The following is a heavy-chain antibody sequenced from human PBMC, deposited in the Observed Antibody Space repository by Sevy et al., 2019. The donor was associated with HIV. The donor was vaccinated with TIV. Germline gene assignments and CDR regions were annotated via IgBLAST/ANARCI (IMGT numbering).Heavy chain of an antibody. CDR3: ARPLSVGYCSSTSCLKPDYYYGMDV. D-gene: IGHD2-2*01. V-gene: IGHV5-51*01. CDR2: IYPGDSDT. CDR1: GYSFTSYW. Sequence: GESLKISCKGSGYSFTSYWIGWVRQMPGKGLEWMGIIYPGDSDTSYIPSFQGQVTISADKSISTAYLQWSSLKASDTAMYYCARPLSVGYCSSTSCLKPDYYYGMDVWGQGTTVTVSS. J-gene: IGHJ6*02.